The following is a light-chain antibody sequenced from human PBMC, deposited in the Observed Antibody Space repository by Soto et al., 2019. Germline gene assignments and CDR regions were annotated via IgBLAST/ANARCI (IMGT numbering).Light chain of an antibody. CDR3: QQCDSTPRT. V-gene: IGKV1-39*01. J-gene: IGKJ1*01. CDR2: DAF. CDR1: QGINIY. Sequence: QMTQSPSSLSTSVGDRVTITCRASQGINIYLNWYRQKPGKAPKFLIYDAFSLDSGVPSRFSGSGSGTDFTLAISRLQPEDSAVYYCQQCDSTPRTFGQGTKVDIK.